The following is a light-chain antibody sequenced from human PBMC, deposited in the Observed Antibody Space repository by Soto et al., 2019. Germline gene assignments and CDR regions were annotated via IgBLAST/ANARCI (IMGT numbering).Light chain of an antibody. CDR3: LQHNTSPLT. Sequence: EIVFTQSPGTLSLSPGARDTLSFRASQSVSSSYLAWYQQKPGQAPRLLIYGASSRATGIPDRFSGSGSGTEFTLTISSLQPEDFATYYCLQHNTSPLTFGRGTKVDIK. CDR1: QSVSSSY. J-gene: IGKJ4*01. V-gene: IGKV3-20*01. CDR2: GAS.